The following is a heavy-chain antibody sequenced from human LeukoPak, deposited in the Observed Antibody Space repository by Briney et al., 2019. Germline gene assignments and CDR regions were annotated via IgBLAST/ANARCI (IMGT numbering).Heavy chain of an antibody. D-gene: IGHD3-10*01. V-gene: IGHV4-59*12. CDR1: GGSISSYY. CDR2: ISYSGST. Sequence: PSETLSLTCTVSGGSISSYYWSWIRQPPGKGLEWIGYISYSGSTNYNPSLKSRVTISVDRSKNQFSLKLSSVTAADTAVYYCAGYGSGLDAFDIWGQGTMVTVSS. CDR3: AGYGSGLDAFDI. J-gene: IGHJ3*02.